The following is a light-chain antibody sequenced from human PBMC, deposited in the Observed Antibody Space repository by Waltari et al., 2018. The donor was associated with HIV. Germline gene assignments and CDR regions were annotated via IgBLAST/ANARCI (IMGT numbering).Light chain of an antibody. J-gene: IGLJ1*01. CDR1: SSDVGGYNY. CDR2: DVS. V-gene: IGLV2-14*03. CDR3: SSYTSSTVYV. Sequence: QSALPQPPSVSRSPGQPTTISCTGTSSDVGGYNYVSWYQHHPGKAPKLMIYDVSNRPSGVSNRFSGSKSGNTASLTISGLQAEDEADYYCSSYTSSTVYVFGTGTKVTVL.